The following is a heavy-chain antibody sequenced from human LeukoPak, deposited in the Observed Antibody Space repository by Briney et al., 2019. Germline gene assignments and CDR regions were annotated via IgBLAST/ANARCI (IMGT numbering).Heavy chain of an antibody. CDR2: IYTSGST. CDR3: ARDSKRLKVVGAGDAFDI. CDR1: GGSISSYY. Sequence: PSETLSLTCTVSGGSISSYYWSWIRQPAGKGLEWIGRIYTSGSTNYNPSLKSRVTMSVDTSKNQFSLKLSSVTAADTAVYYCARDSKRLKVVGAGDAFDIWGQGTMVTVSS. J-gene: IGHJ3*02. D-gene: IGHD1-26*01. V-gene: IGHV4-4*07.